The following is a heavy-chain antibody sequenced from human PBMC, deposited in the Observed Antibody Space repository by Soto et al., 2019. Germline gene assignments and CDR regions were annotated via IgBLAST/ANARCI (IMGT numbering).Heavy chain of an antibody. V-gene: IGHV1-46*01. J-gene: IGHJ5*02. CDR3: ARDHSYEDSYWWLDP. CDR1: GYTFTGYD. Sequence: ASVKVSCKSSGYTFTGYDMHWVRQAPVQGLEWMGVINLNGSTTVYAQNFQGRLVLTTDTTTSTVYMELSMLRSDDTAVYYCARDHSYEDSYWWLDPWGQGTLVTVSS. D-gene: IGHD2-15*01. CDR2: INLNGSTT.